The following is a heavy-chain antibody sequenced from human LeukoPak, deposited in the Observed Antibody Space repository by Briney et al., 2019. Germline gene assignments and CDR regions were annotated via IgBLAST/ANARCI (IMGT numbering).Heavy chain of an antibody. CDR3: ARRKTGTMEDY. J-gene: IGHJ4*02. V-gene: IGHV4-39*01. CDR1: GGSISSSSYY. Sequence: SETLSLTCAVSGGSISSSSYYWGWVRQPPGKGLEWIGTINYSGNTYYNPSLKSRVTISVDTSKSQFSLKLSPVTAADTAVYYCARRKTGTMEDYWGQGTLVTVSS. CDR2: INYSGNT. D-gene: IGHD1-7*01.